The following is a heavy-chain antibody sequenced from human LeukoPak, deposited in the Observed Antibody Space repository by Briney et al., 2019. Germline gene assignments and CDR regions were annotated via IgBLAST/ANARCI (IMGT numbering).Heavy chain of an antibody. J-gene: IGHJ4*02. CDR2: INPNSGGT. CDR1: GYTFTGYY. Sequence: ASVKVSCKASGYTFTGYYMHWVRQAPGQGLEWMGWINPNSGGTNYAQKFQGRVTTTRDTSVSTAYMELSRLRSDDTAVYYCARDQGKTTGDYWGQGTLVTVSS. CDR3: ARDQGKTTGDY. D-gene: IGHD1-1*01. V-gene: IGHV1-2*02.